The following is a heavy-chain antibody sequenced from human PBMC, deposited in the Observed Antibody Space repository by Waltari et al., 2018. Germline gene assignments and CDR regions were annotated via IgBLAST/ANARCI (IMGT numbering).Heavy chain of an antibody. J-gene: IGHJ4*02. CDR1: GYPFPTND. D-gene: IGHD6-19*01. Sequence: QVQLVQSGAEGKKPGASVKVSCKASGYPFPTNDMHWVRQAPGQGLEWVGIINPDGGSTSYAQTFQDRLTMTRDTSTSTVYMQLTSLTSGDTALYYCASQRAGSGWLSIDYWGQGTLVTVSS. CDR2: INPDGGST. V-gene: IGHV1-46*03. CDR3: ASQRAGSGWLSIDY.